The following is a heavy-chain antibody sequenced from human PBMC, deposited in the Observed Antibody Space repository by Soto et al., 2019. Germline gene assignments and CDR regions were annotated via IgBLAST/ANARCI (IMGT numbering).Heavy chain of an antibody. CDR1: GFPFTSFA. Sequence: EVQLWDSGGGLVQPGGSLRLSCAASGFPFTSFAMCLLRQAPGRGLEWVSYISANGVATSYAAAVKGRFTTSRDNSKNVLYLQLNSLRAEDTAVYYCANCFPRLQYDTQGWENWGQGTLVTVSS. D-gene: IGHD3-22*01. V-gene: IGHV3-23*01. CDR3: ANCFPRLQYDTQGWEN. J-gene: IGHJ4*02. CDR2: ISANGVAT.